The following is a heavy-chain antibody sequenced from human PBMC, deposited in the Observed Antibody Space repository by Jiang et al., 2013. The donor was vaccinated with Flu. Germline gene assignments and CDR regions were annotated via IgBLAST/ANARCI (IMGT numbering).Heavy chain of an antibody. CDR3: ASGDSSSWYTYYYYYGMDV. CDR2: INPSGGST. Sequence: VQLVESGAEVKKPGASVKVSCKASGYTFTSYYMHWVRQAPGQGLEWMGIINPSGGSTSYAQKFQGRVTMTRDTSTSTVYMELSSLRSEDTAVYYCASGDSSSWYTYYYYYGMDVWGQGTTVTVS. CDR1: GYTFTSYY. V-gene: IGHV1-46*01. J-gene: IGHJ6*02. D-gene: IGHD6-13*01.